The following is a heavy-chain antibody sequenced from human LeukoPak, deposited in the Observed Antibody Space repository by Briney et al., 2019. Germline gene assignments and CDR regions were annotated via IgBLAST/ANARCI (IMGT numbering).Heavy chain of an antibody. CDR3: ARDSRGWTHDY. J-gene: IGHJ4*02. V-gene: IGHV3-74*01. Sequence: GGSLRLSCAASGFTLSSYWMHWVRQSPGKGLVWVSRINSDGSNANYADSVRGRFTISRDNAKNTLFLQMDSLGVEDTAVYYCARDSRGWTHDYWGQGTLVTVSS. D-gene: IGHD3-10*01. CDR2: INSDGSNA. CDR1: GFTLSSYW.